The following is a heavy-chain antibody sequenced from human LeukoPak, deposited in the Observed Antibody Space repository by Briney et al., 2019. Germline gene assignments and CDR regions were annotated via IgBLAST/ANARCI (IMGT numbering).Heavy chain of an antibody. CDR1: GFTFSSYA. V-gene: IGHV3-23*01. Sequence: GGSLRLSCAASGFTFSSYAMSWVRQAPGKGLEWVSAIGGSGGSTYYADSVKGRFTISRDNSKNTLYLQMNSLRAEDTAVYYCAKARNLYYYDSSGYPDDYWGQGTLVTVSS. J-gene: IGHJ4*02. CDR3: AKARNLYYYDSSGYPDDY. CDR2: IGGSGGST. D-gene: IGHD3-22*01.